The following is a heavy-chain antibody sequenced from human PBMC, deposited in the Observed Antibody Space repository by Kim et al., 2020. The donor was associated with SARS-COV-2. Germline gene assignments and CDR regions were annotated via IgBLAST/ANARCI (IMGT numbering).Heavy chain of an antibody. V-gene: IGHV4-34*01. Sequence: SETLSLTCAVYGGSFSGYYWSWIRQPPGKGLEWIGEINHSGSTNYNPSLKSRVTISVDTSKNQFSLKLSSVTAADTAVYYCARVLQRGDIISWGQGTLVTVSS. D-gene: IGHD3-16*01. CDR3: ARVLQRGDIIS. CDR1: GGSFSGYY. J-gene: IGHJ5*02. CDR2: INHSGST.